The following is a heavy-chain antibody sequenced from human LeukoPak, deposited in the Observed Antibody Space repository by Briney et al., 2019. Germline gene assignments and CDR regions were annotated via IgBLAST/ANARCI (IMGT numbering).Heavy chain of an antibody. D-gene: IGHD2-2*01. CDR3: TRDHCSYINCYEDYYHGMDV. V-gene: IGHV3-23*01. Sequence: GGSLRLSCAASGFTFSSYAMSWVRQAPGRGLEWVSTISGSGGSTYYTDSVKGRFTISRDNSKNTLHLQMNSLRAEDTAVYYCTRDHCSYINCYEDYYHGMDVWGQGTTVTVSS. CDR2: ISGSGGST. CDR1: GFTFSSYA. J-gene: IGHJ6*02.